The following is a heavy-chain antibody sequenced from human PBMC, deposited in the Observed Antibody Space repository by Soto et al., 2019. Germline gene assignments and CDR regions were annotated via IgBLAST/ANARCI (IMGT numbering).Heavy chain of an antibody. Sequence: QVQLVQSGAEVKKPGASVKVSCKASGYTFTSYYMHWVRQAPGQGIEWMGIINPSGGSTSYAQKFEGRVTMTRDTSTSTVYMELSSLRSEDTAVYYCASTGGYDLLIDYWGQGTLVTVSS. CDR1: GYTFTSYY. V-gene: IGHV1-46*01. J-gene: IGHJ4*02. CDR2: INPSGGST. CDR3: ASTGGYDLLIDY. D-gene: IGHD5-12*01.